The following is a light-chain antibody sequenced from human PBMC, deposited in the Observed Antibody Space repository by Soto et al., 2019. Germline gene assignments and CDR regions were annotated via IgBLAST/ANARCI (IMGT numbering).Light chain of an antibody. V-gene: IGKV3-20*01. J-gene: IGKJ2*01. CDR1: QSISSSY. CDR3: QQYGSSPRT. CDR2: AAS. Sequence: EIVLTQSPGTLSLSPGERATLSCRASQSISSSYLAWYQQRPGQAPRLLIYAASSRATGIQDRFSGGGSATDFTLTVSRLEPKDFAVYYCQQYGSSPRTFGQGTKLEIK.